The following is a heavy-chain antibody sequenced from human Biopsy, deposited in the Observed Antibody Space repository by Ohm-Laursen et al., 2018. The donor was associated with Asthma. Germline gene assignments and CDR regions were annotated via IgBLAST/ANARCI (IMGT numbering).Heavy chain of an antibody. CDR2: ISVYNGNT. CDR1: GYTFNSAG. Sequence: ASVKVSCKTSGYTFNSAGITWVRQAPGQGLEWMGWISVYNGNTKVAQKLQDRVTMITDTSTSTACMELRSLRSDDTAVYFCARAVDYTHYYGIDVWGQGTTVTVS. V-gene: IGHV1-18*01. J-gene: IGHJ6*02. D-gene: IGHD3-16*01. CDR3: ARAVDYTHYYGIDV.